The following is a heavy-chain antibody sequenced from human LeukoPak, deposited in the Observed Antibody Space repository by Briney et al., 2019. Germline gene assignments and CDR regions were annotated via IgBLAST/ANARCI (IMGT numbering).Heavy chain of an antibody. CDR3: ARSRCTGSSCFNDAFDI. D-gene: IGHD2-2*01. J-gene: IGHJ3*02. CDR2: INPNSGAP. CDR1: GYTFTDYY. V-gene: IGHV1-2*02. Sequence: ASVKVSCKASGYTFTDYYIHWVRQAPGQGLEWMGWINPNSGAPTYTQKFQGRVTMTRDTSISTAYMDLSRLTSDDTALYYCARSRCTGSSCFNDAFDIWGQGTMVAVSS.